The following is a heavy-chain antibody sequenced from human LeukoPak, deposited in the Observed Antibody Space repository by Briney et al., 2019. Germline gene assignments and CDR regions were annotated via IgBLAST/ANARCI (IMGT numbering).Heavy chain of an antibody. V-gene: IGHV1-2*02. CDR2: INPNSGGT. D-gene: IGHD2-15*01. J-gene: IGHJ5*02. CDR3: AREGYCSGGSCYPGNWFDP. Sequence: ASVKVSCKASGYTFTGYYMHWVRQAPGQGLEWMGWINPNSGGTNYAQKFQGRVTMTRDTSISTAYMELSRLRSDDTAVYYCAREGYCSGGSCYPGNWFDPWGQGTLVTVSS. CDR1: GYTFTGYY.